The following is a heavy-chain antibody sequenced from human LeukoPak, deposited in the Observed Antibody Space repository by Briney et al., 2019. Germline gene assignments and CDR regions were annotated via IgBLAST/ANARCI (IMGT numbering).Heavy chain of an antibody. Sequence: RASETLSLTCTVSGGSVTSADYYWSWIRQPPGKGLEWIGYIHNSGSTNYNPSLKSRVTISVDTSKNQFSLKLSSVTAADTAVYYCARQSPRIQLWPYYYYGMDVWGQGTTVTVS. CDR2: IHNSGST. D-gene: IGHD5-18*01. CDR1: GGSVTSADYY. J-gene: IGHJ6*02. CDR3: ARQSPRIQLWPYYYYGMDV. V-gene: IGHV4-61*08.